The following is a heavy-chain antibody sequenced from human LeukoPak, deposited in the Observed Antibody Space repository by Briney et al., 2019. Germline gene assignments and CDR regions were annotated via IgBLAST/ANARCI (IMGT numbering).Heavy chain of an antibody. J-gene: IGHJ3*02. CDR1: GGTFSSYA. V-gene: IGHV1-69*13. CDR3: ARIMVATTKYALDI. CDR2: IIPIFGTA. Sequence: SVKVSCKASGGTFSSYAISWVRQAPGQGLEWMGGIIPIFGTANYAQKFQGRVTITADESTSTAYMELSSLRSEDTAVYYCARIMVATTKYALDIWGQGTMVTVSS. D-gene: IGHD5-12*01.